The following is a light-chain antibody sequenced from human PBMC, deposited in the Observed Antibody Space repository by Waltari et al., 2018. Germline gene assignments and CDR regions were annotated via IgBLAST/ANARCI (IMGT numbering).Light chain of an antibody. CDR1: SSDVGSYNY. J-gene: IGLJ2*01. CDR2: EVS. Sequence: QSALTQPAYVSGSPGQSITISSTGTSSDVGSYNYVSWYQQHPGKPPKLMIYEVSNRPSGVSNRFSGSKSGNTASLTISGLQAEDEADYYCSSYTSSSTLVFGGGTKLTVL. V-gene: IGLV2-14*01. CDR3: SSYTSSSTLV.